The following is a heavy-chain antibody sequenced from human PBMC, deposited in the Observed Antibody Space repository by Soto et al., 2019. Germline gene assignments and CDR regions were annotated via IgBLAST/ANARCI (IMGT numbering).Heavy chain of an antibody. J-gene: IGHJ4*02. D-gene: IGHD3-10*01. V-gene: IGHV3-30*18. Sequence: GGSLRLSCAASGFTFSSYGMHWVRQAPGKGLEWVAVISYDGSNKYYADSVKGRFTISRDNSKNTLYLQMNSLRAEDTAVYYCAKGMAWFGQCGLDYWGQGTLVTVSS. CDR2: ISYDGSNK. CDR1: GFTFSSYG. CDR3: AKGMAWFGQCGLDY.